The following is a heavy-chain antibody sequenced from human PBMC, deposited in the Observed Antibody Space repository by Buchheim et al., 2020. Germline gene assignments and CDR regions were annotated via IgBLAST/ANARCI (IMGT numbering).Heavy chain of an antibody. J-gene: IGHJ6*02. Sequence: QVQLVESGGGVVQPGRSLRLSCAASGFTFSSYAMHWVRQAPGKGLEWVAVISYDGSNKYYADSVKGRFTISRDNSKTTLYLQMNSLRAEDTAVYYCASLYGMDVWGQGTT. V-gene: IGHV3-30-3*01. CDR3: ASLYGMDV. CDR1: GFTFSSYA. CDR2: ISYDGSNK.